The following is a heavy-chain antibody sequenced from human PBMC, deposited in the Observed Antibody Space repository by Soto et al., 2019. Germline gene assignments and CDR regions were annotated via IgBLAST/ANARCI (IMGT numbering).Heavy chain of an antibody. CDR2: IIISGSTI. Sequence: GGSLRLSCAASGFTFSDYYMSWIRQAPGKGLEWVSYIIISGSTIYYADSVKGRFTISRDNAKNSLYLQMNSLRAEDTAVYYCARGRSSSVYFDYWGQGTLVTVSS. J-gene: IGHJ4*02. CDR1: GFTFSDYY. CDR3: ARGRSSSVYFDY. D-gene: IGHD6-6*01. V-gene: IGHV3-11*01.